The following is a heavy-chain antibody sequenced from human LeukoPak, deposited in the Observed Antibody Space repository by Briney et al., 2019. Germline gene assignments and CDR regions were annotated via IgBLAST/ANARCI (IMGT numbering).Heavy chain of an antibody. D-gene: IGHD4-17*01. J-gene: IGHJ4*02. Sequence: PGGSLRLSCAASGFTFFTHPMNWVRQAPGKGLEWVSYISISGLTMYYADSVKGRFTISRDNAKNSLYLQMDSLRADDTAVYYCVRDRFDYALDYWGQGALVTVSS. CDR2: ISISGLTM. CDR3: VRDRFDYALDY. V-gene: IGHV3-48*04. CDR1: GFTFFTHP.